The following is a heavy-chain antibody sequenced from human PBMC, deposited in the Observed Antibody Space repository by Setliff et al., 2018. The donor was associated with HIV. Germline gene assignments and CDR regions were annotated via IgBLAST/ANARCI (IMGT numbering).Heavy chain of an antibody. V-gene: IGHV3-49*04. CDR1: GFTFGDYA. J-gene: IGHJ3*02. CDR3: TRDKGYAFDI. Sequence: GGSLRLSCTASGFTFGDYAMSWVRQAPGKGLEWVGFIRSKAYGGTTEYAASVKDRFTVSRDDSKSIAYLQINSLKTEGTAVYYCTRDKGYAFDIWGQGTMVTVSS. D-gene: IGHD5-18*01. CDR2: IRSKAYGGTT.